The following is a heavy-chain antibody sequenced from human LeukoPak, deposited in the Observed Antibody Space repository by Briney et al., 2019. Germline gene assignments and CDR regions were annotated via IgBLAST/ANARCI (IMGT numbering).Heavy chain of an antibody. CDR2: IIPTFGTA. CDR1: GGTFSSYA. J-gene: IGHJ6*02. CDR3: ARSRDTTNYYGMDV. Sequence: GASVKVSCKASGGTFSSYAISWVRQAPGQGLEWMGGIIPTFGTANYAQKFQGRVTITADESTSTAYMELSSLRSEDTAVYYCARSRDTTNYYGMDVWGQGTTVTVSS. D-gene: IGHD1-26*01. V-gene: IGHV1-69*13.